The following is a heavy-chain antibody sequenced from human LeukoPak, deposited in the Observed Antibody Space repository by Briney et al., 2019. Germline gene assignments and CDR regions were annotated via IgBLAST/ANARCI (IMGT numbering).Heavy chain of an antibody. V-gene: IGHV3-66*02. CDR3: AKDQLGYCSSTSCCPFDY. CDR1: GFTVSSNY. Sequence: GGSLRLSCAASGFTVSSNYMSWVRQAPGKGLEWVSVIYSGGSTYYADSVKGRFTISRDNSKNTLYLQMNSLRAEDTAVYYCAKDQLGYCSSTSCCPFDYWGQGTLVTVSS. D-gene: IGHD2-2*01. CDR2: IYSGGST. J-gene: IGHJ4*02.